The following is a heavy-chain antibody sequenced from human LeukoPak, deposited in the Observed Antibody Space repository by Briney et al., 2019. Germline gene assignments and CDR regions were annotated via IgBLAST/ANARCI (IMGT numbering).Heavy chain of an antibody. CDR1: GASFTGYS. D-gene: IGHD6-25*01. CDR3: ARERVVSDYNWFDP. J-gene: IGHJ5*02. Sequence: SETLSLTCAVHGASFTGYSWSWIRQPPGKGLEWIGEVNRVGYTIYNPSLKSRVTISIDTSTTQFSLRLTSVTVADTAVYFCARERVVSDYNWFDPWGQRTLVTVSS. CDR2: VNRVGYT. V-gene: IGHV4-34*01.